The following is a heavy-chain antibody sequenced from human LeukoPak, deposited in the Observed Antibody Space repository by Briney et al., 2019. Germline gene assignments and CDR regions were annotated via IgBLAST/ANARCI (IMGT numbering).Heavy chain of an antibody. V-gene: IGHV1-3*01. Sequence: ASVKVSCKASGYTFSNYVLTWVRQAPGQRLEWMGWINAGNGNTKYSQKFQGRVTITRDTSASTAYMELSSLRSEDTAVYYCARMTTDWFDPWGQGTLVTVSS. J-gene: IGHJ5*02. CDR2: INAGNGNT. CDR1: GYTFSNYV. D-gene: IGHD1-14*01. CDR3: ARMTTDWFDP.